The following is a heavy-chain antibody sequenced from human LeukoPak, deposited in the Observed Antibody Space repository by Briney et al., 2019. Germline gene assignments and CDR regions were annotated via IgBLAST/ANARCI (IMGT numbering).Heavy chain of an antibody. D-gene: IGHD3-22*01. Sequence: SETLSLTCTVSGGSISSYYWSWIRQPPGKGLEWIGYIYYSGGTNYNPSLKSRVTISVDTSKNQFSLKLSSVTAADTAVYYCARGSYYDSSGYYYEPFDYWGQGTLVTVSS. V-gene: IGHV4-59*01. CDR2: IYYSGGT. CDR3: ARGSYYDSSGYYYEPFDY. J-gene: IGHJ4*02. CDR1: GGSISSYY.